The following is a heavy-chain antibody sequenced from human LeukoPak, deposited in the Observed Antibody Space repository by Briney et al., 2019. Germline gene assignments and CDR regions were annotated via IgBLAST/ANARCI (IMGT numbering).Heavy chain of an antibody. CDR1: GGSISSYY. D-gene: IGHD3-3*01. Sequence: PSETLSLTCTVSGGSISSYYWSWIRQPPGKGLEWIGYIYYSGSTNYNPPLKSRVTMSVDTSKNRFSLKLSSVTAADTAVYYCARRTGSGYYVFDYWGQGTLVTVSS. J-gene: IGHJ4*02. V-gene: IGHV4-59*01. CDR3: ARRTGSGYYVFDY. CDR2: IYYSGST.